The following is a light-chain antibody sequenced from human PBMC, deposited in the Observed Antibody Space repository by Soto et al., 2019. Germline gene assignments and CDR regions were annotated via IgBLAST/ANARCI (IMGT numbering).Light chain of an antibody. CDR3: LQEYDYPPYT. Sequence: AIQMTQSPSSLSSSVGDRVTITCRASQGIRNDLGWYQQKPGKDPKLLIYAASSLQSGVPSRFSGSGSGTDFTLTISSLQPEDFATYYCLQEYDYPPYTFGQGTKLEIK. J-gene: IGKJ2*01. V-gene: IGKV1-6*01. CDR2: AAS. CDR1: QGIRND.